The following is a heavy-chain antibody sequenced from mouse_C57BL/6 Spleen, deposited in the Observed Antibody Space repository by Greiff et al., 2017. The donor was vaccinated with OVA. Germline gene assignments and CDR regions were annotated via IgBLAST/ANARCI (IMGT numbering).Heavy chain of an antibody. Sequence: EVQLVESGAELVRPGASVKLSCTASGFNIKDDYMHWVKQRPEQGLEWIGWIDPENGDTEYASKFQGKATITADTSSNTAYLQLSSLTSEDTAVYYCTLPTMIRYFDVWGTGTTVTVSS. CDR3: TLPTMIRYFDV. J-gene: IGHJ1*03. CDR2: IDPENGDT. CDR1: GFNIKDDY. D-gene: IGHD2-4*01. V-gene: IGHV14-4*01.